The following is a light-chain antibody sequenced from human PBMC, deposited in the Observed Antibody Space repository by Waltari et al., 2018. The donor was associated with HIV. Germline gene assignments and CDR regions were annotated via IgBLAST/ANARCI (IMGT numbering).Light chain of an antibody. CDR2: QDS. Sequence: SYELTQPPSVSVSPGQTASITCSGDKLGDKYACWYQQKPGQSPVLVIDQDSKRPSGIPERFSGSNSGNTATLTISETQAMDEADYDCQAWDSSTVVFGGGTKLTVL. J-gene: IGLJ2*01. V-gene: IGLV3-1*01. CDR3: QAWDSSTVV. CDR1: KLGDKY.